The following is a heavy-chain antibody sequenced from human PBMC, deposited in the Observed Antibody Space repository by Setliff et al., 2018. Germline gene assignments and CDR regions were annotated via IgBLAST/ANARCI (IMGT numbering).Heavy chain of an antibody. CDR1: GFTFSSYW. CDR3: ARTDGTNLGYFDN. D-gene: IGHD2-8*01. CDR2: IKQDGSEK. Sequence: GGSLRLSCAASGFTFSSYWMSWVRQAPGKGLEWVANIKQDGSEKYYVDSVKGRFTISRDNAKNSLYLQMNSLRAEDTAVYYCARTDGTNLGYFDNWGQGTLVTVSS. V-gene: IGHV3-7*03. J-gene: IGHJ4*02.